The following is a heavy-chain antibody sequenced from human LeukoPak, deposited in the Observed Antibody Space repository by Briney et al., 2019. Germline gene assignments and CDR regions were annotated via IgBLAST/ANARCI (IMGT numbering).Heavy chain of an antibody. CDR2: IYTSGST. V-gene: IGHV4-4*07. J-gene: IGHJ5*02. D-gene: IGHD3-10*01. CDR1: GGSISSYY. Sequence: PSETLSLTCTVSGGSISSYYWSWIRQPAGKGLEWIGRIYTSGSTSYNPSLKSRVTMSVDTSKNQFSLKLSSVTAADTAVYYCARDQHYYGSGSYRQNWFDPWGQGTLVTVSS. CDR3: ARDQHYYGSGSYRQNWFDP.